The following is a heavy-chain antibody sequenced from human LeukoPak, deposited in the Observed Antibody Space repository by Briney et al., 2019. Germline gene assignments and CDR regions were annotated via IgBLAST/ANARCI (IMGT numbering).Heavy chain of an antibody. Sequence: HPGRSLRLSCAASGFTFSSYAMHWVRQAPGKGREWVAVMSYDGSNKYYADSVKGRFTISRDNSKNTLYLQMNSLRAKDTAVYYCASQYYDILTGYYSPFDYWGQGTLVTVSS. CDR1: GFTFSSYA. D-gene: IGHD3-9*01. CDR3: ASQYYDILTGYYSPFDY. V-gene: IGHV3-30-3*01. J-gene: IGHJ4*02. CDR2: MSYDGSNK.